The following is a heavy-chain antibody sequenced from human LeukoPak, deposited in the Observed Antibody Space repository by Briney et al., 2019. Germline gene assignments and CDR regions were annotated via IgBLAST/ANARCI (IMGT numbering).Heavy chain of an antibody. D-gene: IGHD6-13*01. CDR1: GFTFSSHG. Sequence: GGSLRLSCAASGFTFSSHGMNWVRQAPGKGLEWVSGISGAGGRTHYADSVKGRFTIFRDDSKNTLYLQMNSLRAEDTAVYYCARDLMGIAYRGAFYDWGQGTLVTVSS. CDR3: ARDLMGIAYRGAFYD. J-gene: IGHJ4*02. V-gene: IGHV3-23*01. CDR2: ISGAGGRT.